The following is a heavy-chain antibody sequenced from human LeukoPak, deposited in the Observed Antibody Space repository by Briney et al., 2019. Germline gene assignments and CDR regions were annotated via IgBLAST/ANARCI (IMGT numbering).Heavy chain of an antibody. D-gene: IGHD6-19*01. CDR2: ISGSGGST. J-gene: IGHJ1*01. Sequence: PGGSLRLFCAASGFTFSSYAMSWVRQAPGKGLEWVSAISGSGGSTYYADSVKGRFTISRDNSKNTLYLQMNSLRAEDTAVYYCAKSVQWLVTEYFQHWGQGTLVTVSS. CDR1: GFTFSSYA. CDR3: AKSVQWLVTEYFQH. V-gene: IGHV3-23*01.